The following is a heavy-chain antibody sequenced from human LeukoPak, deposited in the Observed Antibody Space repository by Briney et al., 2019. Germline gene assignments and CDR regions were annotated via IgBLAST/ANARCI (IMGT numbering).Heavy chain of an antibody. Sequence: GGSLRLSCAASGFTFDDYAMHWVRQAPGKGLEWVSGISWNSGSIGYADSVKRRFTISRDNAKNSLYLQMNSLRAEDTALYYCAKDMAGGLSSEFYYYGMDVWGQGTTVTVSS. D-gene: IGHD4-23*01. CDR3: AKDMAGGLSSEFYYYGMDV. CDR2: ISWNSGSI. J-gene: IGHJ6*02. CDR1: GFTFDDYA. V-gene: IGHV3-9*01.